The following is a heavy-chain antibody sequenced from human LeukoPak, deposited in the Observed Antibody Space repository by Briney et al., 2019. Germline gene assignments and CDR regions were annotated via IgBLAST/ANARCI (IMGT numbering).Heavy chain of an antibody. CDR3: ARVFIAVAVDY. D-gene: IGHD6-13*01. Sequence: ASVKVSCKASGYTFTGYYMHWVRQAPGQGLEWMGWISAYNGNTNYAQKLQGRVTMTTDTSTSTAYMELRSLRSDDTAVYYCARVFIAVAVDYWGQGTLVTVSS. CDR2: ISAYNGNT. CDR1: GYTFTGYY. V-gene: IGHV1-18*04. J-gene: IGHJ4*02.